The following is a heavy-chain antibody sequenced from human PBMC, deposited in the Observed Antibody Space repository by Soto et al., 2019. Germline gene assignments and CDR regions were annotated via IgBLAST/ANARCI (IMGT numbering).Heavy chain of an antibody. J-gene: IGHJ4*02. V-gene: IGHV4-39*01. Sequence: SETLSLTCTVSGDSISSSNYYWGWIRQPPGKGLEWIASIYHSGSTFYNTSLKRRVTMSLQTSNNQFSLELSSVTAADTAVYFCASRRMDFDYCGRGILVTVSS. D-gene: IGHD2-8*01. CDR1: GDSISSSNYY. CDR3: ASRRMDFDY. CDR2: IYHSGST.